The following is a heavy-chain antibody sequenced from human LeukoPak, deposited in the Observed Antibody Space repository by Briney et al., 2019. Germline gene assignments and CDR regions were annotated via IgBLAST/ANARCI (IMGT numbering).Heavy chain of an antibody. D-gene: IGHD2-8*01. CDR1: GYSISSGYY. Sequence: PSETLSLTCTVSGYSISSGYYWGWIRQPPGKGLEWIGSIYHSGSTNYNPPLKSRVTISVDTSKNQFSLKLSSVTAADTAVYYCARQSCTNGVCWRGWFDPWGQGTLVTVSS. V-gene: IGHV4-38-2*02. CDR2: IYHSGST. CDR3: ARQSCTNGVCWRGWFDP. J-gene: IGHJ5*02.